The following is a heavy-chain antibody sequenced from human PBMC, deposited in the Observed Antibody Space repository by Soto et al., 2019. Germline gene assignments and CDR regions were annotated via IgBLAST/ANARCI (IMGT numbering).Heavy chain of an antibody. J-gene: IGHJ5*02. CDR3: ARYRFETTVTHEPLRHDP. CDR1: GYTFTGYY. CDR2: INPNSGGT. V-gene: IGHV1-2*02. Sequence: ASVKVSCKASGYTFTGYYMHWVRQAPGQGLEWMGWINPNSGGTNYAQKFQGRVTMTRDTSISTAYMELSRLRSDDTAVYYCARYRFETTVTHEPLRHDPWGQGTLVTVSS. D-gene: IGHD4-17*01.